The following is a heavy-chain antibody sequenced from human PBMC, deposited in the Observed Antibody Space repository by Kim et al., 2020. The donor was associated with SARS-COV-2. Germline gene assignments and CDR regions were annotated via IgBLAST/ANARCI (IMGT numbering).Heavy chain of an antibody. CDR2: IRSKANSYAT. Sequence: GGSLRLSCAASGFTFSGSAMHWVRQASGKGLEWVGRIRSKANSYATAYAASAKGRFTISRDDSKNTAYLQMNSLKTEDTAVYYCTTMALQLWPLVDYWGQGTLVTVSS. CDR3: TTMALQLWPLVDY. CDR1: GFTFSGSA. D-gene: IGHD5-18*01. V-gene: IGHV3-73*01. J-gene: IGHJ4*02.